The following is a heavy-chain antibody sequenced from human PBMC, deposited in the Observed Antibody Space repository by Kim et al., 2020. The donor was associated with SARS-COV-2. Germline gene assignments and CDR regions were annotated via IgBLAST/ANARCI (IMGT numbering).Heavy chain of an antibody. J-gene: IGHJ5*02. V-gene: IGHV4-38-2*02. Sequence: SETLSLTCTVSGYSISSGYYWGWIRQPPGKGLEWVGTIYHSGSTYYNPSLKSRLTISVDTSKNQFSLKLSSVTAADTAVYYCARVGRYYSSGSWGQGTPV. D-gene: IGHD3-22*01. CDR3: ARVGRYYSSGS. CDR1: GYSISSGYY. CDR2: IYHSGST.